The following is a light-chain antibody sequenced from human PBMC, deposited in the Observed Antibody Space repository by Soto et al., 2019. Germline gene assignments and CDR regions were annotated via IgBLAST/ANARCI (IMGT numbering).Light chain of an antibody. V-gene: IGLV2-14*01. CDR3: QSYDSSLSGYV. J-gene: IGLJ1*01. CDR1: RNDIGDYSF. CDR2: EVS. Sequence: QSALTQPASVSGSPGQSITISCTGTRNDIGDYSFVSWYQQHPGKVPKLLIYEVSDRPSGVSSRFSGSKSGNTASLAITGLQAEDEADYYCQSYDSSLSGYVFGTGTKVTVL.